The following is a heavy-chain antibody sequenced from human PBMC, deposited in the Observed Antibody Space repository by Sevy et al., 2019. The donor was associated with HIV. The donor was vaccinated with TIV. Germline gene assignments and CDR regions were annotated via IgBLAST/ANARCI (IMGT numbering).Heavy chain of an antibody. CDR1: GYTFTSYG. J-gene: IGHJ5*02. CDR3: ARAPIVVVPAAMGGGFDP. Sequence: ASVKVSCKASGYTFTSYGISWVRQAPGQGLEWMGWISAYNGNTNYAQKLQGRVTMTTDTSTSTACMELRSLRSDDTAVYYCARAPIVVVPAAMGGGFDPWGQGTLVTVSS. CDR2: ISAYNGNT. D-gene: IGHD2-2*01. V-gene: IGHV1-18*01.